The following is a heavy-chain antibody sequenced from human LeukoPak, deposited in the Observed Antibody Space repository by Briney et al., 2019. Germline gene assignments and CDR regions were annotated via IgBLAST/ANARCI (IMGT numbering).Heavy chain of an antibody. CDR1: GYTFSSYG. J-gene: IGHJ4*02. CDR2: ISAQNGNT. Sequence: GASVKVSCKASGYTFSSYGFSWVRQAPGQGLEWVGWISAQNGNTNYMQQFLGRVTMTRDTSASTVYMELRSLKSDDTAVYYCARESIGGYGFDYWGQGTPVTVAS. D-gene: IGHD6-25*01. CDR3: ARESIGGYGFDY. V-gene: IGHV1-18*01.